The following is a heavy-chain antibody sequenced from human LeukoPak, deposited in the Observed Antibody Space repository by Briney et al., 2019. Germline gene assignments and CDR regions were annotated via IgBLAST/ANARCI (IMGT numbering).Heavy chain of an antibody. CDR3: TGNYYGSGSYADFDY. V-gene: IGHV3-73*01. Sequence: GGSLRLSCAASGFTFSSYEMNWVRQAPGKGLEWVGRIRSTANGHATAYAASVKGRFTISRDDSKNTAYLQMDSLKTEDTAVYYCTGNYYGSGSYADFDYWGQGTLVTVS. CDR2: IRSTANGHAT. CDR1: GFTFSSYE. D-gene: IGHD3-10*01. J-gene: IGHJ4*02.